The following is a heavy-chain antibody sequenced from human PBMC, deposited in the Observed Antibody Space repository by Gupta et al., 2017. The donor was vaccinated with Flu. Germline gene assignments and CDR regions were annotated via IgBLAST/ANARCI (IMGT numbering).Heavy chain of an antibody. J-gene: IGHJ4*02. CDR3: ASLRITMVRGVKFDY. CDR2: IYYSGST. Sequence: QLQLQESGPGLVKPSETLSLTCTVSGGSISSSSYYWGWIRQPPGKGLEWIGSIYYSGSTHYNPSLKSRVTISVDTSKNQFSLKLSSVTAADTAVYYCASLRITMVRGVKFDYWGQGTLVTVSS. CDR1: GGSISSSSYY. D-gene: IGHD3-10*01. V-gene: IGHV4-39*01.